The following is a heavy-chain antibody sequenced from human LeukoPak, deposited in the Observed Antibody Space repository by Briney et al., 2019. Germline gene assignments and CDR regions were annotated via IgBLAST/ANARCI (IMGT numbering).Heavy chain of an antibody. V-gene: IGHV3-11*04. Sequence: PGGSLRLSCAASGFTFSDHYMSWFRQAPGKGLEWVSYISNSGSLKYYADSVKGRFTISRDNSKNTLYLQMNSLRAEDTAVYYCARVWHSSGYEGNWFDPWGQGTLVTVSS. D-gene: IGHD3-22*01. CDR2: ISNSGSLK. CDR3: ARVWHSSGYEGNWFDP. J-gene: IGHJ5*02. CDR1: GFTFSDHY.